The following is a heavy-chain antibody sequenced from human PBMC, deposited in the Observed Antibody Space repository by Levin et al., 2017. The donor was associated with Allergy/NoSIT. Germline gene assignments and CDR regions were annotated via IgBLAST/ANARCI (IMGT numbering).Heavy chain of an antibody. V-gene: IGHV3-23*01. Sequence: GESLKISCAASGFTFSSYAMSWVRQAPGKGLKWVSAISISGGSTYYADSVKGRFTISRDNSKNTLYLQMISLRAEDKAIYYCAKGRKWELPLGFWGQGTLVTVSS. J-gene: IGHJ4*02. CDR3: AKGRKWELPLGF. D-gene: IGHD1-26*01. CDR1: GFTFSSYA. CDR2: ISISGGST.